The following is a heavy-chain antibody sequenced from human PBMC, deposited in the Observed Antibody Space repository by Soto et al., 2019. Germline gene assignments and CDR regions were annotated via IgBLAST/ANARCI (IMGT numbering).Heavy chain of an antibody. CDR3: ARDMTRTGYSFYYGMDV. CDR2: IWYDGSNK. Sequence: GGSLRLSCAASGFTFSSYGMHWVRQAPGKGLEWVAVIWYDGSNKYYADSVKGRFTISRDNSKNTLYLQMNSLRAEDTAVYYCARDMTRTGYSFYYGMDVWGQGTTVTVSS. D-gene: IGHD5-18*01. J-gene: IGHJ6*02. CDR1: GFTFSSYG. V-gene: IGHV3-33*01.